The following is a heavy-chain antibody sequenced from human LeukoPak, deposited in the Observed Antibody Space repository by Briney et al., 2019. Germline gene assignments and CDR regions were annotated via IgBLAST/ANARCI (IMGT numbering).Heavy chain of an antibody. V-gene: IGHV1-18*01. D-gene: IGHD6-13*01. CDR3: ARDRREYIAAAGPPDFDY. J-gene: IGHJ4*02. Sequence: ASVKVSCKASGFTFTSYGISWVRQAPGQGLEWMGWISAYNGNTNYAQKLQGRVTMTTDTSTSTAYMELRSLRSDDTAVYYCARDRREYIAAAGPPDFDYWGQGTLVTVFS. CDR1: GFTFTSYG. CDR2: ISAYNGNT.